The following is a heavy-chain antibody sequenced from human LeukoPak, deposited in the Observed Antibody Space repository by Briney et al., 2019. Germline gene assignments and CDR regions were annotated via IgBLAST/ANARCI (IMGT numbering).Heavy chain of an antibody. D-gene: IGHD4-23*01. CDR3: ARSLGKGYYFDS. V-gene: IGHV4-4*07. J-gene: IGHJ4*02. Sequence: SETLSLTCTVSGDSISRYHWSWIRLPAGKGLEWIGHFYTTGNTNYIPSLKSRVTMSVDTSKNQFSLKLSSVTAADTAVYYCARSLGKGYYFDSWGQGTLVTVSS. CDR1: GDSISRYH. CDR2: FYTTGNT.